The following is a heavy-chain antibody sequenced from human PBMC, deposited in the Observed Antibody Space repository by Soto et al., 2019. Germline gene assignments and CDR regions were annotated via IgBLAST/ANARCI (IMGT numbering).Heavy chain of an antibody. D-gene: IGHD3-10*01. CDR1: GFTFDDYA. Sequence: GGSLRLSCAASGFTFDDYAMHWVRQAPGKGLEWVSGISWNSGSIGYADSVKGRFTISRDNAKNSLYLQMNSLRAEDTALYYCAKDMLRMVRGVLSFDYWGQGTLVTVS. V-gene: IGHV3-9*01. J-gene: IGHJ4*02. CDR3: AKDMLRMVRGVLSFDY. CDR2: ISWNSGSI.